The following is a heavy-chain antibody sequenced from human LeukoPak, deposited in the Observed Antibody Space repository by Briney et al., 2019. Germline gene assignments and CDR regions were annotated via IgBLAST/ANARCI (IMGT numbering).Heavy chain of an antibody. CDR3: ARAQYCSGGSCYRFDY. CDR2: ISSSGSTI. D-gene: IGHD2-15*01. CDR1: GFTFSDYY. J-gene: IGHJ4*02. Sequence: NPGGSLRLSCAASGFTFSDYYMSWIRQAPGKGLEWVSYISSSGSTIYYADSVKGRFTISRDNAKNSLYLQMNSLRAEDTAVYYCARAQYCSGGSCYRFDYWGQGTLVTVSS. V-gene: IGHV3-11*04.